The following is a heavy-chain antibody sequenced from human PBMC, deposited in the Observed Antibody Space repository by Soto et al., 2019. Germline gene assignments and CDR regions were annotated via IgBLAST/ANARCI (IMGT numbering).Heavy chain of an antibody. CDR2: ISSSSSTI. Sequence: EVQLVESGGGLVQPGGSLRLSCAASGFTFSSYSMNWVRQAPGKGLEWVSYISSSSSTIYYADSVKGRFTISRDNANNSLYLQMNSLRDEDTAVYYCARCLYYYDSSGYWGYWGQGTLVTVSS. CDR1: GFTFSSYS. CDR3: ARCLYYYDSSGYWGY. D-gene: IGHD3-22*01. V-gene: IGHV3-48*02. J-gene: IGHJ4*02.